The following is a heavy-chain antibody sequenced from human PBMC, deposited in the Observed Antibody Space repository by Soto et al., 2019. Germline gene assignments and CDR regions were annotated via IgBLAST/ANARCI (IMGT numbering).Heavy chain of an antibody. CDR3: AKRSSSSTFDY. D-gene: IGHD6-6*01. CDR1: GFTFSSYN. V-gene: IGHV3-21*04. J-gene: IGHJ4*02. Sequence: PGGSLRLSCAASGFTFSSYNMNWVRQAPGKGLEWVSYISSSSSYIYYADSVKGRFTISRDNSKNTPYLQMNSLRAEDTAVYYCAKRSSSSTFDYWGQGTLVTVSS. CDR2: ISSSSSYI.